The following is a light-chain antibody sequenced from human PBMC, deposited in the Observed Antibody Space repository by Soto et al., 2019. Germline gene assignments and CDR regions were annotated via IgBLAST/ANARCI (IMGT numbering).Light chain of an antibody. CDR2: NNY. V-gene: IGLV1-44*01. CDR3: AAWDDSLNGHVV. J-gene: IGLJ2*01. CDR1: SSNIGRNT. Sequence: QSVLTQPPSASATPGQRVTISCAGSSSNIGRNTVNWYHQLPGAAPKLLIYNNYQRPSGVPDRFSGSKSGTSASLAISGLQSEDEADYYCAAWDDSLNGHVVFGGGTKLTVL.